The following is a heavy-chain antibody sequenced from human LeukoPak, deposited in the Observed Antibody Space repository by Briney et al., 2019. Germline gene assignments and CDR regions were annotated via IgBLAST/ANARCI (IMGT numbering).Heavy chain of an antibody. D-gene: IGHD3-9*01. J-gene: IGHJ4*02. Sequence: GGSLRLSCAASGFTFSSYGMSWVRQAPGKGLEWVSAISGSGGSTYYADSVKGRFTISRDNSKNTLYLQMNSLRAEDTAVYYCAKDRRRDDILTGSFSDWGQGTLVTVSS. CDR3: AKDRRRDDILTGSFSD. CDR1: GFTFSSYG. V-gene: IGHV3-23*01. CDR2: ISGSGGST.